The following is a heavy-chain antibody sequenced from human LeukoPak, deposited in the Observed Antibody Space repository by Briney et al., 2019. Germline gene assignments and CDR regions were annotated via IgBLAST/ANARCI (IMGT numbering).Heavy chain of an antibody. D-gene: IGHD1-1*01. CDR2: ISAYNGNT. Sequence: ASVKVSCKASGYTFTNYGITWLRRAPGQGLEWMGWISAYNGNTNYAQKLQGRVTMTTDTSTSTAYMELRSLRSGDTAVYYCARKLTLDYWGQGTLVTVSS. V-gene: IGHV1-18*04. CDR3: ARKLTLDY. J-gene: IGHJ4*02. CDR1: GYTFTNYG.